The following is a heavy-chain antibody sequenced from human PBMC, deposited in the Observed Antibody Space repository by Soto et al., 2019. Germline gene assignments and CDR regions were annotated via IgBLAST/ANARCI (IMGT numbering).Heavy chain of an antibody. Sequence: GGSLRLSCAASGFTFNHYGMAWVRQAPGKGLEWVSVISGSGGTTYYADSVKGRFTISRDNSKSTVYLQMNSLRVEDTALYSCAKVIVLGASTIEFWGPGTLVTVAS. CDR3: AKVIVLGASTIEF. CDR1: GFTFNHYG. CDR2: ISGSGGTT. D-gene: IGHD6-6*01. J-gene: IGHJ4*02. V-gene: IGHV3-23*01.